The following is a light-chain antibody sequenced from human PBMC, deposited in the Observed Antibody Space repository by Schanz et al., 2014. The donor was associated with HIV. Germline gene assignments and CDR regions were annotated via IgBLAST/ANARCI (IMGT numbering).Light chain of an antibody. J-gene: IGLJ2*01. CDR1: NSNIGATFH. Sequence: QSVLTQPPSVSGAPGQGVTISCTGSNSNIGATFHIHWYQQLPGRAPKFLISTDGGRPSGVPDRFSVSRSGDSASLVISSLRSEDEADYYCQSYDGTLRSLVLGGGTKLTVL. V-gene: IGLV1-40*01. CDR2: TDG. CDR3: QSYDGTLRSLV.